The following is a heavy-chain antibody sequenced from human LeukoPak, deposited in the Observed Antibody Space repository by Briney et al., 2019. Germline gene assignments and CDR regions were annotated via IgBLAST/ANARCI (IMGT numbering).Heavy chain of an antibody. Sequence: PGGSLRLSCAASGFIFHDYAMHCVRQVPGKGLEWVSGITWNSGSVLYADSVRGRFTISRDNAKNSLYLQMNSLRPEDMAFYYCAKGLGVASLIVDALDMWGQGTMVTV. CDR3: AKGLGVASLIVDALDM. D-gene: IGHD3/OR15-3a*01. V-gene: IGHV3-9*03. J-gene: IGHJ3*02. CDR1: GFIFHDYA. CDR2: ITWNSGSV.